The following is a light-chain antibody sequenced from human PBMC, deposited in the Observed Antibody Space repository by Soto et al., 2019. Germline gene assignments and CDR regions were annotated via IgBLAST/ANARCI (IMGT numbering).Light chain of an antibody. CDR1: SGDIGSYNY. Sequence: QSVLTQPASVSGSPGQSITISCTGTSGDIGSYNYVSWYQQHPGKAPKLMIYEVSNRPSGVSNRFSGSKSGNTASLTISGLQAEDEADYYCSSYTSSSTPVVFGGGTQLTVL. V-gene: IGLV2-14*01. CDR2: EVS. CDR3: SSYTSSSTPVV. J-gene: IGLJ2*01.